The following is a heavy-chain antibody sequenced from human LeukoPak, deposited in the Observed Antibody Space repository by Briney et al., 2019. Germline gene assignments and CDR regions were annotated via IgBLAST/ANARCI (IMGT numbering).Heavy chain of an antibody. Sequence: GGSLRLSCAASGFSFSIYWMNWVRQAPGKGLEWVANIKQDGSETHYVDSVRGRFIVSRDNAVFLQMNSLGVEDTAIYYCARDFAAAVGWGQGTLVTVSS. CDR2: IKQDGSET. CDR1: GFSFSIYW. J-gene: IGHJ4*02. D-gene: IGHD2-15*01. V-gene: IGHV3-7*01. CDR3: ARDFAAAVG.